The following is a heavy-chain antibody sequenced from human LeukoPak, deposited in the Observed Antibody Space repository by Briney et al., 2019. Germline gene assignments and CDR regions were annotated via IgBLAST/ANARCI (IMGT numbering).Heavy chain of an antibody. V-gene: IGHV1-8*01. CDR3: ARSQGATTFLSYYYYYGMDV. D-gene: IGHD1-26*01. J-gene: IGHJ6*02. CDR2: MNPNSGNT. Sequence: ASVKVSCKASGYTFTSYDINWVRQATGQGLEWMGWMNPNSGNTGYAQKFQGRVTMTRNTSISTANMELSSLRSEDTAVYYCARSQGATTFLSYYYYYGMDVWGQGTTVTVSS. CDR1: GYTFTSYD.